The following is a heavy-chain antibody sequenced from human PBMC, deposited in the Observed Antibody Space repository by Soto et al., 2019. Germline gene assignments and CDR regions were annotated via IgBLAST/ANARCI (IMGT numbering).Heavy chain of an antibody. CDR3: ARDLGPRITHGEKYDGIDI. Sequence: SETLSLTCTVSGGSFSSYYWSWIRQPPGKGLEWIGYIYYSGSTNYNPSLKSRVTISVDTSKNQFSLKLSSVTAADTAVYYCARDLGPRITHGEKYDGIDIWGQGTMVTVSS. V-gene: IGHV4-59*01. J-gene: IGHJ3*02. D-gene: IGHD1-20*01. CDR2: IYYSGST. CDR1: GGSFSSYY.